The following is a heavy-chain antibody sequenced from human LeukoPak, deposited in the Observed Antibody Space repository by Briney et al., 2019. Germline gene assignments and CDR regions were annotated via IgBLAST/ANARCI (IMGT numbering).Heavy chain of an antibody. CDR2: INHSGST. CDR3: ARGHVSSAAGTGWFDP. CDR1: GGPFSGYY. V-gene: IGHV4-34*01. D-gene: IGHD6-13*01. J-gene: IGHJ5*02. Sequence: SETLSLTCAVYGGPFSGYYWSWIRQPPGKGLEWIGEINHSGSTNYNPSLKSRVTISVDTSKNQFSLKLSSVTAADTAVYYCARGHVSSAAGTGWFDPWGQGTLVTVSS.